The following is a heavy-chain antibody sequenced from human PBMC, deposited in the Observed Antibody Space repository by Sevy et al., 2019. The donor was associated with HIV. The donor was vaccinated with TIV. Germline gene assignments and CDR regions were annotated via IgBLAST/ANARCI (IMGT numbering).Heavy chain of an antibody. V-gene: IGHV1-8*01. J-gene: IGHJ3*02. CDR1: GYTFTSYD. D-gene: IGHD6-19*01. CDR2: MNPNSGNT. Sequence: ASVKVSCKASGYTFTSYDINWVRQATGQGLEWMGWMNPNSGNTGYAQKFQGRVTMTRNTSISTAYMELSSLRSEDTAVYYCARGLSSGCFDAFDIWGQGTMVTVSS. CDR3: ARGLSSGCFDAFDI.